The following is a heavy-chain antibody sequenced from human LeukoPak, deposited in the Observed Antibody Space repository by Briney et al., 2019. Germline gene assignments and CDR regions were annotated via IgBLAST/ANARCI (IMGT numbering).Heavy chain of an antibody. Sequence: SDTLSLTCAVYGGSFSGYYWSWIRQPPGKGLEWIGEINHSGSTNYNPSLKSRVTISVDTSKNQFSLKLSSVTAADTAVYYCARDPSSASSGSLDPWGQGTLVTVSS. CDR2: INHSGST. CDR1: GGSFSGYY. J-gene: IGHJ5*02. D-gene: IGHD2-2*01. CDR3: ARDPSSASSGSLDP. V-gene: IGHV4-34*01.